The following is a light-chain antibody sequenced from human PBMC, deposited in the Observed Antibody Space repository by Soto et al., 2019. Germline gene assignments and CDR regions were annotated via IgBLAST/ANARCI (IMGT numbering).Light chain of an antibody. Sequence: LRQSPGTLSVYPRERATLSCRASQSVSNNYLAWYQQKPGQAPRLLIYGASNRATGIPDRFSGSGSGTDFTLTISRLESEDVAVYYCQQHGSSRTFGQGTRLEIK. J-gene: IGKJ5*01. CDR1: QSVSNNY. CDR2: GAS. V-gene: IGKV3-20*01. CDR3: QQHGSSRT.